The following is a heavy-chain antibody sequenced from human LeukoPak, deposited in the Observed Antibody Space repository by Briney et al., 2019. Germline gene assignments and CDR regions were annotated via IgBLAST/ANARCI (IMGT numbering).Heavy chain of an antibody. CDR2: ISYSGST. CDR3: ARALGPRSSWYIDY. CDR1: GGSISGYNYY. Sequence: SETLSLTCTVSGGSISGYNYYWGWIRQPPGKGLEWIGSISYSGSTYYNPSLKSRVIISVDTSKNQFSLKVNSVTAADTAVYYCARALGPRSSWYIDYWGQGTLVTVSS. D-gene: IGHD6-13*01. V-gene: IGHV4-39*01. J-gene: IGHJ4*02.